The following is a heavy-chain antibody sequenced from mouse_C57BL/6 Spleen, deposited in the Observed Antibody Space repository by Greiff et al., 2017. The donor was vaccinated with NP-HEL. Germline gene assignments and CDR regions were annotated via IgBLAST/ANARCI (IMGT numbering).Heavy chain of an antibody. CDR3: ARSYGSSLGYAMDY. J-gene: IGHJ4*01. D-gene: IGHD1-1*01. Sequence: VHVKQSVAELVRPGASVKLSCTASGFNIKNTYMHWVKQRPEQGLEWIGRIDPANGNTKYAPKFQGKATITADTSSNTAYLQLSSLTSEDTAIYYCARSYGSSLGYAMDYWGQGTSVTVSS. CDR1: GFNIKNTY. CDR2: IDPANGNT. V-gene: IGHV14-3*01.